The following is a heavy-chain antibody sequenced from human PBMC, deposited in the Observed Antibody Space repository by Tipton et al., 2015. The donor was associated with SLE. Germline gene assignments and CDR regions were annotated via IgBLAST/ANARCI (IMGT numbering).Heavy chain of an antibody. Sequence: TLSLTCAVYGGSFSDYLWSWVRQPPGKGLEWIGEINHSGSTNYNPSLKSRVSISVDKSKNQFSLKLSSVTVADTAVYYCAKDYNHDNADYNWGQGTLVIVSS. J-gene: IGHJ4*02. CDR2: INHSGST. CDR3: AKDYNHDNADYN. D-gene: IGHD4-17*01. CDR1: GGSFSDYL. V-gene: IGHV4-34*01.